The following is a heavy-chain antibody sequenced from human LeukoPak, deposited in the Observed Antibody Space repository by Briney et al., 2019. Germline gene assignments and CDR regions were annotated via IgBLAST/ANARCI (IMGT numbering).Heavy chain of an antibody. D-gene: IGHD3-3*01. CDR2: IKQDGSDK. Sequence: PGGSLRLSCAASGFTFSSYWMSWVRQAPGKGLEWVANIKQDGSDKYYVDSVKGRFTISRDNAKNSLYPQMNSLRAEDTAVYYCARDSRSYDFWSGQGYYFDYWGQGTLVTVSS. V-gene: IGHV3-7*01. CDR1: GFTFSSYW. CDR3: ARDSRSYDFWSGQGYYFDY. J-gene: IGHJ4*02.